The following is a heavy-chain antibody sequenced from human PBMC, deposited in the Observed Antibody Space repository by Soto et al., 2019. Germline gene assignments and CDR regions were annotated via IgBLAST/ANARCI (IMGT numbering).Heavy chain of an antibody. CDR2: IYHSGST. CDR1: GGSISSGGYS. CDR3: ARGTYYYASSGYYYYDAFDI. D-gene: IGHD3-22*01. J-gene: IGHJ3*02. V-gene: IGHV4-30-2*01. Sequence: SETLSLTCAVSGGSISSGGYSWIWIRHPPGKGLEWIGYIYHSGSTYYNPSLKSRVTISVDRSKNQFSLKLSSVTAADTAVYYCARGTYYYASSGYYYYDAFDIWGQGTMVTVSS.